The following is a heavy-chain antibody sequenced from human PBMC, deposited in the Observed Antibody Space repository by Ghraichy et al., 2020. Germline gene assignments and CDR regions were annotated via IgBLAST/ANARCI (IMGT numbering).Heavy chain of an antibody. CDR1: GFTVSSNY. D-gene: IGHD6-13*01. J-gene: IGHJ4*02. CDR2: IYSGGST. Sequence: GGSLRLSCAASGFTVSSNYMSWVRQAPGKGLEWVSVIYSGGSTYYADSVKGRLTISRHNSKNTLYLQMNSLRAEDTAVYYCARSAVIAAAAYDYWGQGTLVTVSS. CDR3: ARSAVIAAAAYDY. V-gene: IGHV3-53*04.